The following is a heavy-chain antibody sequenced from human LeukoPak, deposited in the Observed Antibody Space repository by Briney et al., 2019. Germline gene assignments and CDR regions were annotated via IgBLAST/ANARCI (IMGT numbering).Heavy chain of an antibody. CDR3: ARHFDI. CDR2: ISYSGNT. Sequence: SEALSLTPTVSGVSIISSSYDWGWISQPPGKGLEWIGSISYSGNTDYNPSRKSRVTISVDASKNQCALKMSSVTAADTAVYYCARHFDIWGQGTLVTVSS. V-gene: IGHV4-39*01. J-gene: IGHJ4*02. CDR1: GVSIISSSYD.